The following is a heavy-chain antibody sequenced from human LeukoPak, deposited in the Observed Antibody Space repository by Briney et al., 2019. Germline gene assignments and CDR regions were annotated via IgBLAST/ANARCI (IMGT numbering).Heavy chain of an antibody. Sequence: GGSLRLSCAASGFTFSDYYMIWIRQAPGKGLEWVSYISSSGTTIYYADSVKGRFTISRDNAKNSLYLQMNSLRAEDTAVYYCARELGGSVYYFDYWGRGTLVTVSS. V-gene: IGHV3-11*04. D-gene: IGHD3-16*01. CDR2: ISSSGTTI. CDR1: GFTFSDYY. J-gene: IGHJ4*01. CDR3: ARELGGSVYYFDY.